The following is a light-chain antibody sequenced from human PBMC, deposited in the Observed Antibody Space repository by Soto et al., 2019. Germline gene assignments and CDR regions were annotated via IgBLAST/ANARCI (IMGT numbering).Light chain of an antibody. CDR1: QSIGDS. CDR2: DVS. Sequence: DSQMTQSPSSLSASVGDRVSITCQSSQSIGDSLAWYQQKPGKAPYLLISDVSSLERGVPSRFSGSGSGTEFTLTISSMQPDDFATFYCQQYNGYSRTFGQGTKVDI. J-gene: IGKJ1*01. V-gene: IGKV1-5*01. CDR3: QQYNGYSRT.